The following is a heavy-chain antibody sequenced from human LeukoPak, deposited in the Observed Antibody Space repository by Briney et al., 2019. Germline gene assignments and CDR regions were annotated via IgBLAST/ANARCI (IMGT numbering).Heavy chain of an antibody. V-gene: IGHV4-39*01. J-gene: IGHJ4*02. D-gene: IGHD1-26*01. CDR1: GGSISSSSYY. Sequence: SETLSLTCTVSGGSISSSSYYWGWIRQPPGKGLEWIGSIYYSGSTYYNPSLKSRVTISVDTSKNQFSLKLSSVTAADTAVYYCARLKPTPELLPKNQYYFDYWGQGTLVTVSS. CDR3: ARLKPTPELLPKNQYYFDY. CDR2: IYYSGST.